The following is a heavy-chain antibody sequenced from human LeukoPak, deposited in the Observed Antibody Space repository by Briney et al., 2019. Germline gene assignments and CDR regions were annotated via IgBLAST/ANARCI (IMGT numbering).Heavy chain of an antibody. J-gene: IGHJ4*02. CDR3: AREIRAYSSGWTLMTYFDY. V-gene: IGHV1-18*01. CDR2: ISAYNGNT. Sequence: ASVKVSCKASGYTLTSYGISWVRQAPGQGLEWMGWISAYNGNTTYAQKLQGRVTMTTDTSTSTAYREMWSLRSDDTAVYYCAREIRAYSSGWTLMTYFDYWGQGTLVTVSS. CDR1: GYTLTSYG. D-gene: IGHD6-19*01.